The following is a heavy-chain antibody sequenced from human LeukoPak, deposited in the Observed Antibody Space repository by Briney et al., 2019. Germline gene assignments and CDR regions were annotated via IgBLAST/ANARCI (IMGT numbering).Heavy chain of an antibody. V-gene: IGHV1-2*02. CDR3: ATTLTTVTTLGP. CDR2: INPNSGDT. Sequence: ASVKVSCKASGFTFTGYYIHWVRQAPGQGLEWMGWINPNSGDTSFAQKFQGRVTMTRDTSISTAYMELSRLRSDDTAVYYCATTLTTVTTLGPWGQGTLVTVSS. D-gene: IGHD4-17*01. J-gene: IGHJ5*02. CDR1: GFTFTGYY.